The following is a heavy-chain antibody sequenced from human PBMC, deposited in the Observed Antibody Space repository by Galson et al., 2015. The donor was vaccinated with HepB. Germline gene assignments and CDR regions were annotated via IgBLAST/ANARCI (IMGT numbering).Heavy chain of an antibody. Sequence: LRLYCEASGFAFSGHAIHWVRQASGTGPEWVGRIRSKASNYATSYVPSLKGRFTISRDDSNNMAYLHMKSLKTEDTAVYYCIRLGDRSGYSSRWGQGTLGTVSS. D-gene: IGHD5-12*01. J-gene: IGHJ4*02. CDR2: IRSKASNYAT. CDR3: IRLGDRSGYSSR. V-gene: IGHV3-73*01. CDR1: GFAFSGHA.